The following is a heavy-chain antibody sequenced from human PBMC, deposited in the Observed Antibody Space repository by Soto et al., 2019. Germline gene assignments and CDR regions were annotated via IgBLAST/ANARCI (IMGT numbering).Heavy chain of an antibody. CDR1: GYTVSNAC. J-gene: IGHJ4*02. CDR3: TTPVFY. Sequence: GGSMRIASAASGYTVSNACMSWVRQAPGKGLEWVGRIKSKTDGGTTDYAAPVKGRFTISRDDSKNTLYLQMNSLKTEDTAVYYCTTPVFYWGQGTLVTVSS. D-gene: IGHD2-8*01. CDR2: IKSKTDGGTT. V-gene: IGHV3-15*01.